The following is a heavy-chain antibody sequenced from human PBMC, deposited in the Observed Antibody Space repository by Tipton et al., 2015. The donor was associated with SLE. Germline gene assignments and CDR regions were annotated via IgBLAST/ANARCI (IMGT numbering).Heavy chain of an antibody. CDR3: ARGPTAAAGFDY. J-gene: IGHJ4*02. D-gene: IGHD6-13*01. CDR1: GGSFSGYY. Sequence: TLSLTCAVYGGSFSGYYWSWIRQPPGKGLEWIGEINHSGSTNYNPSLKSRVTISVDTSKNQFSLKLSSVTAADTAVYYCARGPTAAAGFDYWGQGTLVTVSS. CDR2: INHSGST. V-gene: IGHV4-34*01.